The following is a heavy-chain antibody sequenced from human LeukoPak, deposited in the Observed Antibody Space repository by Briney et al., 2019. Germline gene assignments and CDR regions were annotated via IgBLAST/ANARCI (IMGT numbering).Heavy chain of an antibody. D-gene: IGHD3-10*01. CDR1: GFTFSSYA. V-gene: IGHV3-30*04. CDR3: ARDAITMVRGGGPFDY. J-gene: IGHJ4*02. Sequence: GRSLRLSCAASGFTFSSYAMHWVRQTPGKGLEWVAVISYDGSNKYYADSVKGRFTISRDNSKNTLYLQMNSLRAEDTAVYYCARDAITMVRGGGPFDYWGQGTLVTVSS. CDR2: ISYDGSNK.